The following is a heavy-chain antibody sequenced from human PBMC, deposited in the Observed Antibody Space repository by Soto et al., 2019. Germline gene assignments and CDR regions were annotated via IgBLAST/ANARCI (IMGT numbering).Heavy chain of an antibody. CDR2: ISGSGGST. CDR1: GFTFSSYA. V-gene: IGHV3-23*01. J-gene: IGHJ4*02. CDR3: AKMGVVAATPFDY. Sequence: GSXTLSCAASGFTFSSYAMSWVRQAPGKGLEWVSAISGSGGSTYYADSVKGRFTISRDNSKNTLYLQMNSLRAEDTAVYYCAKMGVVAATPFDYWGQGTLVTVSS. D-gene: IGHD2-15*01.